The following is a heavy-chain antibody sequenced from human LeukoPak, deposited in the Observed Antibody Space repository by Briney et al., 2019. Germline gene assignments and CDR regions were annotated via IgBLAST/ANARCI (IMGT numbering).Heavy chain of an antibody. V-gene: IGHV1-69*06. CDR1: GGTFSIYA. CDR3: ARAMESGYYVY. J-gene: IGHJ4*02. Sequence: ASVKVSYKASGGTFSIYAISWVRQAPGQGLEWMGGIIPIFGTANYAQKFQGRVTITADKSTSTAYMELSSLRSEDTAVYYCARAMESGYYVYWGQGTLVTVSS. D-gene: IGHD3-22*01. CDR2: IIPIFGTA.